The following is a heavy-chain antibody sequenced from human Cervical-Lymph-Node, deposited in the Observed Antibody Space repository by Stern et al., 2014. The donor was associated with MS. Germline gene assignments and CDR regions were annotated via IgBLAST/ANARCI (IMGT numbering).Heavy chain of an antibody. D-gene: IGHD6-13*01. CDR1: GGTFSKFP. Sequence: QVQLVQSGAEVTKPGSSVKVSCKASGGTFSKFPSSWVRQAPGQGLEWMGGIFPVFGTPTYAQEFRGRVTMTADVSTSTVYIELSSLRSDDTAVYYCALSSETSDRWYSLGYDLWGQGTLVTVSS. CDR3: ALSSETSDRWYSLGYDL. V-gene: IGHV1-69*01. J-gene: IGHJ5*02. CDR2: IFPVFGTP.